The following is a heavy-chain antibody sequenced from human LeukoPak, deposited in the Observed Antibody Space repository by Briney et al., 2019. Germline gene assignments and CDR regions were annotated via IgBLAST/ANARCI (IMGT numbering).Heavy chain of an antibody. CDR2: IIPVLDMA. D-gene: IGHD4-17*01. J-gene: IGHJ4*02. CDR3: ARDRLDYGDSYTLDS. CDR1: GGTLNSYA. Sequence: ASVKVSCKASGGTLNSYAISWVRQAPGQGLEWMGRIIPVLDMANHAEELQARVTITADKSTSTAYMDLSSLRSEDTAIYYCARDRLDYGDSYTLDSWGQGTLVTVSS. V-gene: IGHV1-69*04.